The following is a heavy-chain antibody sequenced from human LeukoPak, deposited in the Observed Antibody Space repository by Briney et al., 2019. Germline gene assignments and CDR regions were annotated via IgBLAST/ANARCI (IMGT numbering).Heavy chain of an antibody. CDR1: GGSIISYY. Sequence: SETLSLTCTVSGGSIISYYWSWIRQPPGKGLEWIGYIYYSGNTNYNPSLKSRVTISVDTSKNQFSLKLNSVTAADTAVYYCAKFYYYYDLDVWGQGTTVSVSS. CDR2: IYYSGNT. CDR3: AKFYYYYDLDV. J-gene: IGHJ6*02. V-gene: IGHV4-59*01.